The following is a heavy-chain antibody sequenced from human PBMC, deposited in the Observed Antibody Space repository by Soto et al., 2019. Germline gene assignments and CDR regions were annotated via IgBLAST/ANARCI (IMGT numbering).Heavy chain of an antibody. CDR2: IFHSGST. Sequence: PSETLSLTCAVSGDSISSGRWWSWVRQPPGEGLEWIGEIFHSGSTNYNPSLKSRVTISLDKSKNQVSLNLNSVIAADTAVYYCAREGVSGYALDFWGQGTLVTVSS. CDR3: AREGVSGYALDF. V-gene: IGHV4-4*02. D-gene: IGHD5-12*01. J-gene: IGHJ4*02. CDR1: GDSISSGRW.